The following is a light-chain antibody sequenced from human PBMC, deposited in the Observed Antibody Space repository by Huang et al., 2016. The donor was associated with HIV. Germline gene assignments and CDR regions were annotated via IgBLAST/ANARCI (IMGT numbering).Light chain of an antibody. Sequence: ETVMTQSPATLSVSPGERATLSCRASQNIYTNLAWYQQKPGQAPRLLIFGASNRATGIPARFSGSGSGTEFTLTISSLQSEDFAVYYCQQYNDWPPPTCGQGTKVEIK. J-gene: IGKJ1*01. CDR3: QQYNDWPPPT. CDR2: GAS. CDR1: QNIYTN. V-gene: IGKV3-15*01.